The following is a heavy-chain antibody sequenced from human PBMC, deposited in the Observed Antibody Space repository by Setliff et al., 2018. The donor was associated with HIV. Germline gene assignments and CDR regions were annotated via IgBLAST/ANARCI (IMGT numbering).Heavy chain of an antibody. Sequence: ASVMVSCKASGYTFTGYYMHWVRQAPGQGLEWMGWINPNSGGTNYAQKFQGRVTMTRDTSISTAYMELSRLRSDDTAVYYCARDPPYGSSGYYSGLDYYFDYWGQGTLVTVSS. CDR2: INPNSGGT. V-gene: IGHV1-2*02. D-gene: IGHD3-22*01. CDR1: GYTFTGYY. J-gene: IGHJ4*02. CDR3: ARDPPYGSSGYYSGLDYYFDY.